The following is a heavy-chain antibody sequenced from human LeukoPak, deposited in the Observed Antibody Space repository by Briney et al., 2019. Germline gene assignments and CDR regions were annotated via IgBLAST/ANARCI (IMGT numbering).Heavy chain of an antibody. CDR2: IYYSGST. Sequence: SQTLSLTCTVCGGSISSGGYYWSWIRQHPGKGLEWIVYIYYSGSTYYNPSLKSRVTISVDTSKNQFSLKLSSVTAADTAVYYCARDHRLDSNWYFDLWGRGTLVTVSS. CDR3: ARDHRLDSNWYFDL. V-gene: IGHV4-31*03. CDR1: GGSISSGGYY. J-gene: IGHJ2*01.